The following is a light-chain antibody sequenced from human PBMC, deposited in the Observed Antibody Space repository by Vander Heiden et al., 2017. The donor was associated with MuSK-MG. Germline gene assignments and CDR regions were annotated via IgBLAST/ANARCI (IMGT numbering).Light chain of an antibody. V-gene: IGLV3-21*02. CDR1: NIGYRS. CDR3: QVWESTSYQYV. J-gene: IGLJ1*01. CDR2: DDI. Sequence: SYVLTQPPSVSVAPGQTARIACGENNIGYRSVHWYQQRPGLAPVLVVYDDIDRPSGIPERFSGSNTGDTATLTTYRVEAGDEADYYCQVWESTSYQYVFGTGTTVTVL.